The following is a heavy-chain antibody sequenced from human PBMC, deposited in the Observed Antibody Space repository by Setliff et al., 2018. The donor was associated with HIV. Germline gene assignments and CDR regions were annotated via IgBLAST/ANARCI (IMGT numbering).Heavy chain of an antibody. D-gene: IGHD3-22*01. CDR3: ARKTYYYDNSKGYFDY. V-gene: IGHV4-59*12. CDR1: GGSISSYY. Sequence: SETLSLTCTVSGGSISSYYWSWIRQPPGKGLEWIGYIYYSGSTNYNPSLKSRFTVSRDNAEKSMYLQMNSLRAEDTAVYYCARKTYYYDNSKGYFDYWGQGTLVTVSS. CDR2: IYYSGST. J-gene: IGHJ4*02.